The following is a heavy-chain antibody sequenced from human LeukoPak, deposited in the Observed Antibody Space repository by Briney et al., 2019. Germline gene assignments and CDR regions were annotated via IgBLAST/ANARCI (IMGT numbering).Heavy chain of an antibody. Sequence: ASVKASCKASDYTFTSYGISWVRQAPGQGPEWMGWISPYSDNTNYAQNLQGRVTMTTDTSTSTAYMELRSLTSDDTAMYYCARGGPFSIAAARVYYFDYWGQGTLVTVSS. CDR3: ARGGPFSIAAARVYYFDY. D-gene: IGHD6-13*01. CDR2: ISPYSDNT. J-gene: IGHJ4*02. V-gene: IGHV1-18*01. CDR1: DYTFTSYG.